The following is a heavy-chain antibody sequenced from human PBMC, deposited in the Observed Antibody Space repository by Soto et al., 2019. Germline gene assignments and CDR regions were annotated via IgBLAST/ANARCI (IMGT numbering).Heavy chain of an antibody. V-gene: IGHV1-69*13. Sequence: SVKVSCKASGGTFSSYAISWVRQAPGQGLEWMGGIIPIFGTANYAQKFQGRVTITADESTSTAYMELRSLRSDDTAVYYCARTPGSGWTPYYYYYMDVWGKGTTVTVSS. D-gene: IGHD6-19*01. CDR1: GGTFSSYA. J-gene: IGHJ6*03. CDR2: IIPIFGTA. CDR3: ARTPGSGWTPYYYYYMDV.